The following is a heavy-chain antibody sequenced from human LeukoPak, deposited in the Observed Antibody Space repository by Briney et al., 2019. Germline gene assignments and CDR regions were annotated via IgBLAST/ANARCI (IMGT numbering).Heavy chain of an antibody. Sequence: ASVKVSCKASGYTFTSYAMHWVRQAPGQRLEWMGWINAGNGNTKYSQKFQGRVTITRDTSASTAYMELSSLRSEDTAVYYCARVKWGGKVYFDYWGQGTLVTVSS. J-gene: IGHJ4*02. CDR3: ARVKWGGKVYFDY. CDR2: INAGNGNT. CDR1: GYTFTSYA. D-gene: IGHD3-16*01. V-gene: IGHV1-3*01.